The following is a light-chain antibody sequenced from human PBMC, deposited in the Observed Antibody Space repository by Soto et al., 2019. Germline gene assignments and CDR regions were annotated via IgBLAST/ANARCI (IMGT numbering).Light chain of an antibody. CDR1: QTISSW. CDR3: QHYNSYSEA. Sequence: DLQMTQSPSTLSGSVGARVTITCRASQTISSWLAWYQQKPGKAPKLLIYKASTLKSGVPSRFSGIGSGTELTLNLSSLQPDDGETYDCQHYNSYSEAFGQGTKVEI. V-gene: IGKV1-5*03. CDR2: KAS. J-gene: IGKJ1*01.